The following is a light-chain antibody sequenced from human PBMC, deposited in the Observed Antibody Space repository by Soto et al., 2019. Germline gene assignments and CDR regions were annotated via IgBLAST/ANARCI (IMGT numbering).Light chain of an antibody. V-gene: IGKV3-20*01. CDR3: QQYNHWPPWT. CDR1: QSVTSDY. CDR2: GAS. Sequence: EIVWTQPPGPLSWSPGERATPSCLGSQSVTSDYLAWYQQKPGQAPRLLIHGASSRATGIPDRFRGSGSGTEFTLTISSLQSEDFAVYYCQQYNHWPPWTVGQGTKVEIK. J-gene: IGKJ1*01.